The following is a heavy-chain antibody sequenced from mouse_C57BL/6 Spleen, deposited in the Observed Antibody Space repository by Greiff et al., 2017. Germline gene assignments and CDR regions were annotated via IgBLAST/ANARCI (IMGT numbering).Heavy chain of an antibody. D-gene: IGHD4-1*01. CDR2: IDPSDSYT. CDR3: ARRKTGTEFDY. V-gene: IGHV1-69*01. CDR1: GYTFTSYW. J-gene: IGHJ2*01. Sequence: QVQLQQPGAELVMPGASVKLSCKASGYTFTSYWMHWVKQRPGQGLEWIGEIDPSDSYTNYNQKFKGKSTLTVDKSSSPAYMQLSSLTSEDSAVYYCARRKTGTEFDYWGQGTTLTVSS.